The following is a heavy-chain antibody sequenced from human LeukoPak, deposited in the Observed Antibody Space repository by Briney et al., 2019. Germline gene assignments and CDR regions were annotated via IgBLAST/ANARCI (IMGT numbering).Heavy chain of an antibody. CDR3: ARDDGSWDLRSRTGVDY. Sequence: PSETLSLTCSVSGVSVTTYYWSWVRQSAGHGLEWIGRIKTSGVTDYSPSFKSRVIISVDTSRNQVSLKLSSVTASDTAVYYCARDDGSWDLRSRTGVDYWGQGTLVTVSS. D-gene: IGHD2-8*02. CDR1: GVSVTTYY. J-gene: IGHJ4*02. CDR2: IKTSGVT. V-gene: IGHV4-4*07.